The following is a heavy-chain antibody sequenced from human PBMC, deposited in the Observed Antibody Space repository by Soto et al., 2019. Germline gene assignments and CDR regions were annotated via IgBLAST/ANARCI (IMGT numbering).Heavy chain of an antibody. CDR1: GFTFSSYA. J-gene: IGHJ4*02. CDR3: AKHNYGDYHLDY. CDR2: IRISGGST. Sequence: SLRLSCAASGFTFSSYAMSWVRQAPGKGLEWVSAIRISGGSTWYADSVKGRFTISRDNSKNTLYLQMNSLRAEDTAVYFCAKHNYGDYHLDYWGPGTMVXV. D-gene: IGHD4-17*01. V-gene: IGHV3-23*01.